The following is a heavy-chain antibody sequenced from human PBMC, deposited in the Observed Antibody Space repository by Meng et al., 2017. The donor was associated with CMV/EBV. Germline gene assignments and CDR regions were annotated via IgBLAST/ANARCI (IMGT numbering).Heavy chain of an antibody. CDR3: TRRGYSSSSNFDY. Sequence: SGFTFSGSAMHWVRQASGKGLEWVGRIRSKANSYATAYAASVKGRFTISRDDSKNTAYLQMNSLKTEDTAVYYCTRRGYSSSSNFDYWGQGTLVTVSS. V-gene: IGHV3-73*01. CDR2: IRSKANSYAT. J-gene: IGHJ4*02. D-gene: IGHD6-6*01. CDR1: GFTFSGSA.